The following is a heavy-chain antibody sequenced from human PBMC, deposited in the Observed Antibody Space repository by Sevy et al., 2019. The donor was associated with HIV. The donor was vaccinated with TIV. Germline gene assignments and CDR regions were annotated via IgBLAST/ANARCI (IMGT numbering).Heavy chain of an antibody. V-gene: IGHV3-21*01. J-gene: IGHJ5*02. CDR2: FSSSSSYI. CDR1: GFTFSSYS. CDR3: AREGGYYDSSGYPSFDP. Sequence: GGSLRLACAASGFTFSSYSMNWVRQAPGKGLEWVSSFSSSSSYIYYADSVKGRFTISRDNAKNPLYLQMNSLRAEDTAVYYCAREGGYYDSSGYPSFDPWGQGTLVTVSS. D-gene: IGHD3-22*01.